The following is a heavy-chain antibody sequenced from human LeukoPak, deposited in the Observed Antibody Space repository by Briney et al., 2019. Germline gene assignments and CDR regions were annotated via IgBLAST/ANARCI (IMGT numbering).Heavy chain of an antibody. D-gene: IGHD3-16*02. CDR2: RGGSAWRT. CDR3: AKHLILNYVWGNYRVRGYYFDY. CDR1: VFSFSNYS. V-gene: IGHV3-23*01. Sequence: PGGSLRLSCAPSVFSFSNYSMRLDREPPGNRLEAGSARGGSAWRTYYADSVQRRFTLPRDNSKNTLYLQMNSLRAEDTAVYYCAKHLILNYVWGNYRVRGYYFDYWGQGTLVTVSS. J-gene: IGHJ4*02.